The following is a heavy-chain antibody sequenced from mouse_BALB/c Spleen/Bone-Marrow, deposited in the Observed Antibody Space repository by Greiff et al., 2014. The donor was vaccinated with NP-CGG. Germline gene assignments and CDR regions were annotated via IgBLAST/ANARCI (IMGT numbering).Heavy chain of an antibody. CDR2: INPYNDDT. CDR3: ARWHYYGAY. V-gene: IGHV1-14*01. CDR1: GYTFTSYI. J-gene: IGHJ3*01. Sequence: EVQLQQSGPELVKPGASVKMSCKASGYTFTSYIIHWVKQKPGPGLEWIGYINPYNDDTKYNERFRNKATLTSDKSSSTAYMELSSLTSDDSAVYYCARWHYYGAYWGQGTLVTASA. D-gene: IGHD1-2*01.